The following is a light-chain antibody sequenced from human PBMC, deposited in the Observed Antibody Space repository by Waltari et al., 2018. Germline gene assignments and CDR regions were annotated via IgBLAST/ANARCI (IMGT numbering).Light chain of an antibody. Sequence: SSELTQAPAVPVALGQTVSLTCQGDRPRNYYASWYQTKPGHAPVVVLYERNYRPSGIPDRFSGSTSGDTASLTITGAQAEDEADYYCASRDTSSRQYLFGAGTEVSVL. V-gene: IGLV3-19*01. CDR1: RPRNYY. J-gene: IGLJ1*01. CDR3: ASRDTSSRQYL. CDR2: ERN.